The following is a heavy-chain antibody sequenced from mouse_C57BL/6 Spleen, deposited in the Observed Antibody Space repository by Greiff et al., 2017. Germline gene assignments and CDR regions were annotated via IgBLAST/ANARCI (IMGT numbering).Heavy chain of an antibody. J-gene: IGHJ3*01. Sequence: EVKVVESGGGLVQPGGSMKLSCVASGFTFSNYWMNWVRQSPEKGLEWVAQIRLKSDNYATHYAESVKGRFTISRDDSKSSVYLQMNNLRAEDTGIYYCTAPLYDAWFAYWGQGTLVTVSA. D-gene: IGHD2-3*01. V-gene: IGHV6-3*01. CDR2: IRLKSDNYAT. CDR3: TAPLYDAWFAY. CDR1: GFTFSNYW.